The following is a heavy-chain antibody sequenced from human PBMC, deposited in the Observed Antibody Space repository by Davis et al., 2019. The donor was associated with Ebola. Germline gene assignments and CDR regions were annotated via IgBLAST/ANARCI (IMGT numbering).Heavy chain of an antibody. D-gene: IGHD3-22*01. J-gene: IGHJ6*02. CDR3: ASIVVGTKYYYYYYGMDV. V-gene: IGHV4-39*01. CDR2: VYYTGTT. CDR1: GGSISSSSYF. Sequence: MPSETLSLTCTVSGGSISSSSYFWGWIRQPPGKGLEWIANVYYTGTTYYNPSLKSRVTISVDTSKNQFSLRLSSVTAADTAVYYCASIVVGTKYYYYYYGMDVWGQGTTVTVSS.